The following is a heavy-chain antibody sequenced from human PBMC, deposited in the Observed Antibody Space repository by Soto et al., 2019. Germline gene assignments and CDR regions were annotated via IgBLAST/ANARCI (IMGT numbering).Heavy chain of an antibody. D-gene: IGHD2-15*01. Sequence: EVQLVESGGGLVKPGGSLRLSCAASGFTFSNAWMSWVRQAPGKGLEWVGRIKSKTDGGTTDYAAPVKGRFTISRDDSKNTLYLQMNSLKTEDTAVYYCTTRTCSGGSCYYYWYFDLWGRGTLVTVSS. CDR2: IKSKTDGGTT. CDR1: GFTFSNAW. CDR3: TTRTCSGGSCYYYWYFDL. V-gene: IGHV3-15*01. J-gene: IGHJ2*01.